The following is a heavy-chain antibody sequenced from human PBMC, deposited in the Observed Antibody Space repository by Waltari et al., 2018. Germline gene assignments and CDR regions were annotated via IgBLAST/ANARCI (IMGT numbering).Heavy chain of an antibody. CDR3: ARHLYSIDYLELAK. V-gene: IGHV3-23*01. CDR1: GFNFISYA. Sequence: EEHLLESGGGLAQPGGSLRPPWAASGFNFISYALSWVRQAPGKGLEWVSGISDSGVITKYADSVKGRFTVSRDNSKNTVFLHLNSLRAEDTAIYYCARHLYSIDYLELAKWGQGTLVTVSS. CDR2: ISDSGVIT. J-gene: IGHJ4*02. D-gene: IGHD3-22*01.